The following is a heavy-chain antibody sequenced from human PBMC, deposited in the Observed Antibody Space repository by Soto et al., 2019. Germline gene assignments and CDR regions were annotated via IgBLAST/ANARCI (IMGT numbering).Heavy chain of an antibody. CDR1: GFTFSSYA. CDR3: AGDYYDSSGDAFDI. CDR2: ISYDGSNK. J-gene: IGHJ3*02. V-gene: IGHV3-30-3*01. D-gene: IGHD3-22*01. Sequence: QVQLVESGGGVVQPGRSLRLSCAASGFTFSSYAMHWVRQAPGKGLEWVAVISYDGSNKYYADSVKGRFTISRDNSKNTLYLQMNSLRAEDTAVYYCAGDYYDSSGDAFDIWGQGTMVTVSS.